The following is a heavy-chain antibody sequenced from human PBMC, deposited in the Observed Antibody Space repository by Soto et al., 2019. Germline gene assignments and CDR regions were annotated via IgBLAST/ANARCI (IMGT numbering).Heavy chain of an antibody. Sequence: EVQLVESGGGLVQPRGSLRLSCVASGFTFSSYSMNWVRQPPGQGLEWVSYISSSSNVIYYADSVKGRFTISRDNAKNSLYLQMNSLRDEDTAVYYCTTSVGASGYEFYWGQGTLVTVSS. D-gene: IGHD5-12*01. CDR2: ISSSSNVI. CDR3: TTSVGASGYEFY. J-gene: IGHJ4*02. CDR1: GFTFSSYS. V-gene: IGHV3-48*02.